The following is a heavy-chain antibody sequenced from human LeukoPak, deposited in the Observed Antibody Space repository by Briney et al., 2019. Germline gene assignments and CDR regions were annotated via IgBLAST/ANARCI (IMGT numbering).Heavy chain of an antibody. D-gene: IGHD1-26*01. CDR1: GGTFSSYA. J-gene: IGHJ3*02. V-gene: IGHV1-69*13. CDR3: ARDLIASAIVGAWNAFDI. CDR2: IIPIFGTA. Sequence: GASVKVSCKASGGTFSSYAISWVRQAPGQGLEWMGGIIPIFGTADYAQKFQGRVTITADESTSTAYMELSSLRSEDTAVYYCARDLIASAIVGAWNAFDIWGQGTMVTVSS.